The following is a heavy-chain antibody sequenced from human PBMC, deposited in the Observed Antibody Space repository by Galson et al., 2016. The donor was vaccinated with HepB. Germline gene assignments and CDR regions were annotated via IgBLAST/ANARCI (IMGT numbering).Heavy chain of an antibody. CDR2: LRGSGSST. CDR3: AKIDSSAWYPRGVY. Sequence: SLRLSCAGSGLTFNSYAMHWVRQAPGKGLEWVSGLRGSGSSTFYADSVKGRFTISRDKSKNTVFLQMNSLRVEDMAIYYCAKIDSSAWYPRGVYWDRGTLVTVSS. D-gene: IGHD6-19*01. CDR1: GLTFNSYA. J-gene: IGHJ4*02. V-gene: IGHV3-23*01.